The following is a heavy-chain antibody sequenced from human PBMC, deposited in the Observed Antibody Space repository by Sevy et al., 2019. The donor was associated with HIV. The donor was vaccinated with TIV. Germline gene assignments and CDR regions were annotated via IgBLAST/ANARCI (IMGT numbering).Heavy chain of an antibody. D-gene: IGHD6-13*01. V-gene: IGHV4-59*01. CDR3: ARGIAAPGGMDV. CDR1: GDPISNYY. CDR2: LFYSGST. J-gene: IGHJ6*02. Sequence: SETLSLTCTVSGDPISNYYWSWIRQPPGKGLEWIGYLFYSGSTNYNPSLKGRVTISVDTTKNQVSLKVRSVTAADTAVYYCARGIAAPGGMDVWGQGTTVTVSS.